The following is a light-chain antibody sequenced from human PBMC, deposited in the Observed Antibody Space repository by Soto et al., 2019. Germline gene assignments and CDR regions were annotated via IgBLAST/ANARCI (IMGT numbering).Light chain of an antibody. J-gene: IGKJ4*02. CDR1: RSVGSNY. CDR3: QQYDNSPLT. CDR2: HAS. Sequence: EIVMAQSPGTLSLSPVSRSPLSCRASRSVGSNYLAWYQQKPGQAPRLLIYHASSRTTGIPDRFSGSGSGTDFTLTISRLEPEDFAVYYCQQYDNSPLTFGGGTKVDIK. V-gene: IGKV3-20*01.